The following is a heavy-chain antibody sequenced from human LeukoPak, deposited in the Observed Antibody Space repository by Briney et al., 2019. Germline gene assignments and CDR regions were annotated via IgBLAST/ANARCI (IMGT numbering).Heavy chain of an antibody. Sequence: ASVKVSCKASGYTFTGYYMHWVRQAPGQGLEWMGWINPNSGGTNYAQKFQGRVTITADESTSTAYMELSSLRSEDTAVYYCANGYCSSTSCYNAFDIWGQGTMVTVSS. CDR1: GYTFTGYY. CDR2: INPNSGGT. J-gene: IGHJ3*02. CDR3: ANGYCSSTSCYNAFDI. V-gene: IGHV1-2*02. D-gene: IGHD2-2*02.